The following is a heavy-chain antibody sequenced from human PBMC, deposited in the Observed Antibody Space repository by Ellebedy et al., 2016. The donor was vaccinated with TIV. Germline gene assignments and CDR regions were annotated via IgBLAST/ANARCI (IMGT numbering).Heavy chain of an antibody. D-gene: IGHD3-10*01. J-gene: IGHJ3*02. CDR3: ARELEGSRDDAFDI. V-gene: IGHV4-59*01. Sequence: MPSETLSLTCTVSGGSISRFYWSWIRQPPGKGMEWIGYIYYNGRTNYNPSLNSRVTISVDTSKNQFSLKLTSVAAADTALYFCARELEGSRDDAFDIWGQGTMVTVSS. CDR1: GGSISRFY. CDR2: IYYNGRT.